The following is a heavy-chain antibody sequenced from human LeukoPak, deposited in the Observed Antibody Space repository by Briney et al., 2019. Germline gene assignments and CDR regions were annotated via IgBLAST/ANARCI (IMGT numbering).Heavy chain of an antibody. CDR2: ISGSGGST. D-gene: IGHD6-19*01. CDR3: AKVHRWLVETPNYYFDY. J-gene: IGHJ4*02. CDR1: GFTFSSYA. Sequence: GGSLRLSCAASGFTFSSYAMSWVRQAPGKGLEWVSAISGSGGSTYYADSVKGRFTISRDNSKNTLYLQMNSLRAEDTAVYYCAKVHRWLVETPNYYFDYWGQGTLVTVSS. V-gene: IGHV3-23*01.